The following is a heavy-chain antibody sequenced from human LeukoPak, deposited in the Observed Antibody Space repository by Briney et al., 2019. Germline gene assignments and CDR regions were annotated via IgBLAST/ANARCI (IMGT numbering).Heavy chain of an antibody. CDR1: GFTFSRYV. CDR2: ISGSGGST. CDR3: AKVRWELLTTSLDY. D-gene: IGHD1-26*01. Sequence: PGGSLRLSCAASGFTFSRYVMSWVRQAPGKGLVWVSAISGSGGSTYHADPVKGRFTISRDNSKNTLYLQMNSLRAEDTAIYYCAKVRWELLTTSLDYGDQGTLDTVSS. V-gene: IGHV3-23*01. J-gene: IGHJ4*02.